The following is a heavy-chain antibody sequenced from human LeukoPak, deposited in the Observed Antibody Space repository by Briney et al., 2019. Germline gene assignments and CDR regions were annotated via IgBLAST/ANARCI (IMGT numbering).Heavy chain of an antibody. D-gene: IGHD6-19*01. J-gene: IGHJ4*02. CDR1: GXTFSSYA. V-gene: IGHV3-64D*09. Sequence: GGSLRLSCSASGXTFSSYAMHWVRQAPGKGLEYVSAISSNGGSTYYADSVKGRFTISRDNSKNTLYLQMSSLRAEDTAVYYCVGSSGWSSVDYWGQGTLVTVSS. CDR3: VGSSGWSSVDY. CDR2: ISSNGGST.